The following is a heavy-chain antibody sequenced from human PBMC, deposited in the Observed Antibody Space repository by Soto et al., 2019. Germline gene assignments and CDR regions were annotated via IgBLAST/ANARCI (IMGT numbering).Heavy chain of an antibody. CDR3: ARVRLDDYGDNDAFDI. V-gene: IGHV3-33*01. CDR2: IWYDGSNT. J-gene: IGHJ3*02. CDR1: GFTFSSYG. D-gene: IGHD4-17*01. Sequence: QVQLVESGGGVVQPGRSLRLSCAASGFTFSSYGMHWVRQAPGKGLEWVAVIWYDGSNTYYADSVKGRFTISRDNSKNTLYRQMNSLRAEDTAVYYCARVRLDDYGDNDAFDIWGQGTMVTVSS.